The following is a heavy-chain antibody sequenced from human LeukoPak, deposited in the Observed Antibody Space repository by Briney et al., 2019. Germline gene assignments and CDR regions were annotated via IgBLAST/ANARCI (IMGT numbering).Heavy chain of an antibody. CDR1: GFTFSSYG. CDR2: IRYDGCNK. Sequence: GGSLRLSCAASGFTFSSYGMHWVRQTPGKGLEWVAFIRYDGCNKYYADSVKGRFTISRDNSKNTLYLQMNSLRAEDTAVYYCAKDPAHWGSYWYFDYWGQGTLVTVSS. D-gene: IGHD3-16*01. CDR3: AKDPAHWGSYWYFDY. J-gene: IGHJ4*02. V-gene: IGHV3-30*02.